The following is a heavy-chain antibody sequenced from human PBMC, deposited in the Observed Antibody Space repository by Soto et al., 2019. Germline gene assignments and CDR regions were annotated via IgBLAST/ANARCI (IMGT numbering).Heavy chain of an antibody. CDR2: INAGNGNT. Sequence: GASVKVSCKASGYTFTSYAMHWVRQAPGQRLEWMGWINAGNGNTKYSQKFQGRVTITRDTSASTAYMELSSLRSEDTAVYYCAIGCSSTSCYADYMDVWGKGTTVTVSS. CDR3: AIGCSSTSCYADYMDV. CDR1: GYTFTSYA. D-gene: IGHD2-2*01. V-gene: IGHV1-3*01. J-gene: IGHJ6*03.